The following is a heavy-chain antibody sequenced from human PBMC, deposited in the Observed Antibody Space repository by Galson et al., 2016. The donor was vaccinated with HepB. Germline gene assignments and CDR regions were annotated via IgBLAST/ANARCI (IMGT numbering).Heavy chain of an antibody. CDR3: ARARFVDSYGYSPFDY. V-gene: IGHV3-30-3*01. J-gene: IGHJ4*02. Sequence: SLRLSCAASGFIFSNYIMHWVRQAPGKGLEWVAVISSDGGKRYYTDAVKGRFTISRDNFNSTLCLQMNSLRPEDTAVYYCARARFVDSYGYSPFDYWGQGTLATVSS. D-gene: IGHD5-18*01. CDR1: GFIFSNYI. CDR2: ISSDGGKR.